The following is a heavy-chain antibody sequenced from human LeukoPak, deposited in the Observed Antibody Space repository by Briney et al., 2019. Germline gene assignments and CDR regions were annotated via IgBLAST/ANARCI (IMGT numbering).Heavy chain of an antibody. CDR3: ARYWGSGWYYYYGMDV. V-gene: IGHV3-30*04. CDR2: ISYDGSNK. CDR1: GFTFSSYA. Sequence: GRSLRLSCAASGFTFSSYAMHWVRQAPGKGLEWVAVISYDGSNKYYADSVKGRFTISRDNSKNTLYLQMNSLRAEDTAVYYCARYWGSGWYYYYGMDVWGKGTTVTVSS. J-gene: IGHJ6*04. D-gene: IGHD6-19*01.